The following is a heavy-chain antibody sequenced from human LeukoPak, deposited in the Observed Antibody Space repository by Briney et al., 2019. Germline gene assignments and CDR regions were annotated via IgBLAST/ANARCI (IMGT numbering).Heavy chain of an antibody. V-gene: IGHV3-21*01. CDR1: GFTFSSYS. CDR2: ISSSSSYI. CDR3: ARALVYYDRRGYLDY. J-gene: IGHJ4*02. Sequence: GRSLRLSCAASGFTFSSYSMNWVRQAPGKGLEWVSSISSSSSYIYYADSVKGRFTISKDNAKNSLYLQMICLTAEHTAVYYCARALVYYDRRGYLDYRGQGSLATVSS. D-gene: IGHD3-22*01.